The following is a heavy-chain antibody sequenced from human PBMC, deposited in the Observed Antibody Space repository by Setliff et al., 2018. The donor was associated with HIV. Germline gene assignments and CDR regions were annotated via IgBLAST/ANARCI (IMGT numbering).Heavy chain of an antibody. CDR3: ARDGPGSSYFFDY. D-gene: IGHD3-10*01. CDR2: ISSSGTTM. V-gene: IGHV3-48*01. J-gene: IGHJ4*02. CDR1: GFTFSYYS. Sequence: GSLRLSCAASGFTFSYYSMTWVRQAPGKGLEWVSYISSSGTTMYYADSVKGRFTISRDNGKNSLYLQMNSLRAEDTAVYYCARDGPGSSYFFDYWGQGTVVTVSS.